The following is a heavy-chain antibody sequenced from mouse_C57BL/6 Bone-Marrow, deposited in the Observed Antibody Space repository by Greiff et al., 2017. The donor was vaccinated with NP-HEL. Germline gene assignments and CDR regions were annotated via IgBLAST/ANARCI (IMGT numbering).Heavy chain of an antibody. Sequence: QVQLQQSGAELVRPGTSVKVSCKASGYAFTNYLIEWVKQRPGQGLEWIGVINPGSGGTNYNEKLKGKATLTADKSSSTAYMQLSSLTSEDSAVYVCARGKGSSPFAYRGQGTLGTVSA. V-gene: IGHV1-54*01. CDR3: ARGKGSSPFAY. D-gene: IGHD1-1*01. CDR1: GYAFTNYL. CDR2: INPGSGGT. J-gene: IGHJ3*01.